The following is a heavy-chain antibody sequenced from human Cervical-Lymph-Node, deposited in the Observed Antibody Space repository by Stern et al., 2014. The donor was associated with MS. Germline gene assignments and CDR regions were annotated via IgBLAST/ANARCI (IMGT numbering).Heavy chain of an antibody. V-gene: IGHV1-46*01. CDR3: VRDEGADY. Sequence: QMQLVQSEAEMKKPGASVKVSCMASGYSFTSYFIIWVRQAPGQGLEWMGIINPSAGNTNYAQKFQGRVVMTSDTSTGTVYLELSSLRSEDTAVYYCVRDEGADYWGQGTLVTVSS. CDR1: GYSFTSYF. J-gene: IGHJ4*02. CDR2: INPSAGNT.